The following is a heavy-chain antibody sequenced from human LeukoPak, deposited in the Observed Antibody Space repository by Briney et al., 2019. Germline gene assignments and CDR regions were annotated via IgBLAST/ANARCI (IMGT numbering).Heavy chain of an antibody. V-gene: IGHV1-69*04. CDR1: GGTFSSYA. CDR3: ATALSGLNYYYYGMDV. J-gene: IGHJ6*02. Sequence: SVKVSCKASGGTFSSYAISWVRQAPGQGLEWMGRIIPILGIANYAQKFQGRVTITADKSTSTAYMELSSLRSEDTAVYYCATALSGLNYYYYGMDVWGQGTTVTVSS. D-gene: IGHD3-10*01. CDR2: IIPILGIA.